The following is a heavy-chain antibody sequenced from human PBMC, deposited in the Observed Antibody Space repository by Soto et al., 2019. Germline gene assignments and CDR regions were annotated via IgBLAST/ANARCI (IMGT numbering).Heavy chain of an antibody. Sequence: ASVKVSCKASGYTFTSYDINWVRQATGQGLEWMGWMNPNSGNTGYAQKFQGRVTMTRNTSISTAYMELSSLRSEDTAVYYCARKIVVEIWGSYPDDAFDIWGQGTMVTVSS. V-gene: IGHV1-8*01. D-gene: IGHD3-16*02. CDR3: ARKIVVEIWGSYPDDAFDI. CDR1: GYTFTSYD. J-gene: IGHJ3*02. CDR2: MNPNSGNT.